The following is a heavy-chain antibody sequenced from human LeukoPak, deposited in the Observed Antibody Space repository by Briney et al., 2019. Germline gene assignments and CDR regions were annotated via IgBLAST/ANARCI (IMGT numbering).Heavy chain of an antibody. V-gene: IGHV3-7*01. CDR1: GFTFSSYG. CDR3: ARHRSGGSQDDAFDI. CDR2: IKQDGSER. D-gene: IGHD2-15*01. Sequence: AGGSLRLSCAASGFTFSSYGMHWVRQAPGKGLEWVADIKQDGSERYYVDSVKGRFTISRQNAKNSLFLQMNSLRAEDTAVYYCARHRSGGSQDDAFDIWGQGTMVTVSS. J-gene: IGHJ3*02.